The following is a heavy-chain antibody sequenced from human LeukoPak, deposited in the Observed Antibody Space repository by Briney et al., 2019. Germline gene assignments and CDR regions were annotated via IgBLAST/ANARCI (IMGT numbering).Heavy chain of an antibody. D-gene: IGHD1-26*01. V-gene: IGHV3-23*01. J-gene: IGHJ4*02. CDR1: GFTFSSYA. CDR3: AKGGGSYDWYYFDY. CDR2: ISGSGGST. Sequence: PGGSLRLSCAASGFTFSSYAMSWVRQAPGKGLEWVSTISGSGGSTYYADSVKGRFTISRDNSKNTLYLQMNSLRAEDTAVYYCAKGGGSYDWYYFDYWGQGTLVTVSS.